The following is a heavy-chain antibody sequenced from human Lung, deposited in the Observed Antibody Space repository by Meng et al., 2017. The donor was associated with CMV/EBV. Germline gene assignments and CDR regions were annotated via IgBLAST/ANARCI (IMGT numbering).Heavy chain of an antibody. CDR2: ISYDGTNK. Sequence: GESLKISCAASGFTFSSYAMHWVRQAPGKGLEWVAVISYDGTNKYYADSVKGRFTISRDNSKNTLYLQMNSLRAEDTAVCYCARDQFDYWGQGKLVTVDS. CDR1: GFTFSSYA. CDR3: ARDQFDY. J-gene: IGHJ4*02. V-gene: IGHV3-30-3*01.